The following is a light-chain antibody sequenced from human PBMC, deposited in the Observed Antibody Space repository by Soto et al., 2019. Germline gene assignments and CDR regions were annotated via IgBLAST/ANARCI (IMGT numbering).Light chain of an antibody. J-gene: IGKJ1*01. CDR1: QGISTY. Sequence: DIQMTQSPSSLSASVGDRVTITCRASQGISTYLVWYQQKPGTVPKLLIFAASTLQSGVPTRFSVSGFGTDFTHEITGLQTEDVATNYCNQSDDARLTFGEGIKVEIK. CDR3: NQSDDARLT. V-gene: IGKV1-27*01. CDR2: AAS.